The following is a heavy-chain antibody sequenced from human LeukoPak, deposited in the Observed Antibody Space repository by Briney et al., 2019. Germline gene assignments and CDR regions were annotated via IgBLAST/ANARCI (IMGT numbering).Heavy chain of an antibody. Sequence: SVKVSCKASGGTFSSYAISWVRQTPGQGLEWMGRIIPIFGIANYAQKFQGRVTITADKSTSTAYMELSSLRSEDTAVYYCGYNSSGFYFDVFDIWGKGTMVTVSS. CDR1: GGTFSSYA. CDR3: GYNSSGFYFDVFDI. J-gene: IGHJ3*02. CDR2: IIPIFGIA. V-gene: IGHV1-69*04. D-gene: IGHD3-22*01.